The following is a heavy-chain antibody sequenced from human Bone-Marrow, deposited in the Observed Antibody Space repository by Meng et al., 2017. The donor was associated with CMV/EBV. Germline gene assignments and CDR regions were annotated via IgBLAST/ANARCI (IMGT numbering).Heavy chain of an antibody. CDR1: GGPVSSSSFY. CDR3: ARQYYDYSGYYIPYDAFDI. CDR2: IYYSGTT. V-gene: IGHV4-39*01. J-gene: IGHJ3*02. Sequence: SETLSLTCSVSGGPVSSSSFYWGWIRQSPGRRLEWIGSIYYSGTTHYNPSLKSRLTISLDTSKNQFSLRLSSVTAADTALYYCARQYYDYSGYYIPYDAFDIWGQGTVVTVSS. D-gene: IGHD3-22*01.